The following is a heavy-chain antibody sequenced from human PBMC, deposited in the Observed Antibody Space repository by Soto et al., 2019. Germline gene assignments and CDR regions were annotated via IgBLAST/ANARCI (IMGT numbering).Heavy chain of an antibody. CDR2: IDPYDTGI. CDR1: GFAFSSEW. Sequence: EVQLVESGGGLVRPVGSLRLSCAASGFAFSSEWMHWVRQAPGKGLVWVSRIDPYDTGITYADSVKGRVTISRDNAKNTLYLQMNSLRAEDTAVYYCTSDTFGARDSWGQGTLVTVSS. V-gene: IGHV3-74*01. J-gene: IGHJ4*02. CDR3: TSDTFGARDS. D-gene: IGHD2-15*01.